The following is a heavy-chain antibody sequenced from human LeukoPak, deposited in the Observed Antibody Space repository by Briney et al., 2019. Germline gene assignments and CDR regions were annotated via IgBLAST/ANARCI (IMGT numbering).Heavy chain of an antibody. D-gene: IGHD3-10*01. CDR2: MNPNSGNT. V-gene: IGHV1-8*01. CDR3: ARVNGHYGSGSP. CDR1: GYTLNSYD. Sequence: ASVKASCKASGYTLNSYDLNWVRQATGQGLEWMGWMNPNSGNTGYAQKFQGRVTMTRNTSISTAYMELSSLRSEDTAVYCCARVNGHYGSGSPWGQGTLVTVSS. J-gene: IGHJ4*02.